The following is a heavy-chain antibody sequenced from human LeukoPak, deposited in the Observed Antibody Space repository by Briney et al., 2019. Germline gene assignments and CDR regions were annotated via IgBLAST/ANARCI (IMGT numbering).Heavy chain of an antibody. J-gene: IGHJ6*02. CDR2: ISRRSSYI. V-gene: IGHV3-21*01. D-gene: IGHD2-15*01. CDR3: ARDIEVVEVGTGYYGMDV. CDR1: GASISGSSYH. Sequence: PSETLSLTCTVSGASISGSSYHWGWVRQAPGKGLEWVSSISRRSSYIYYADSVKGRFTISRDNAKNSLYLQMNSLRAEDTAVYYCARDIEVVEVGTGYYGMDVWGQGTTVTVSS.